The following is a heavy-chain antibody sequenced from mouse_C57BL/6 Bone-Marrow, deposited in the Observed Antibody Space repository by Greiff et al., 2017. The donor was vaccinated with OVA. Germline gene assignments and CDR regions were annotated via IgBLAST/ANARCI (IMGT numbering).Heavy chain of an antibody. CDR1: GYTFTDYY. J-gene: IGHJ1*03. CDR2: INPYNGGT. D-gene: IGHD4-1*01. Sequence: VQLQQSGPVLVKPGASVKMSCKASGYTFTDYYMNWVKQSHGKSLEWIGVINPYNGGTSYNQKFKGKATLTVDKSSSTAYMELNSLTSEDSAVYYCARRWDPWYFDVWGTGTTVTVSS. CDR3: ARRWDPWYFDV. V-gene: IGHV1-19*01.